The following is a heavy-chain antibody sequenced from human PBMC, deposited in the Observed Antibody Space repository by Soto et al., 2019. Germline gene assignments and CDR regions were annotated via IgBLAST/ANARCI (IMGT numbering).Heavy chain of an antibody. CDR3: TRGVLA. V-gene: IGHV4-30-2*01. D-gene: IGHD2-8*01. J-gene: IGHJ5*02. CDR1: GGSVSSGGYS. Sequence: QVQLQESASRVVRPSQTLSVTCSVSGGSVSSGGYSWSWIRQPPGKGLEWIGFISHSGNPEYTQSLKSRVNISVDKSKNQISLELSSVTAADTAVYYCTRGVLAWGPGTLVTVSS. CDR2: ISHSGNP.